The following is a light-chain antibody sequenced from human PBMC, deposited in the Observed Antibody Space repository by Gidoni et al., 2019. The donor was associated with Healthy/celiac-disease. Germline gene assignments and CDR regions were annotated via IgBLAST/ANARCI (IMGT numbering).Light chain of an antibody. CDR2: GAS. CDR1: QSVSSN. V-gene: IGKV3-15*01. J-gene: IGKJ2*01. Sequence: EIVMTQTPATLSVSPGERATLSCRASQSVSSNLAWYQQKPGQAPRLLIDGASTRATGIPARCSGSGSGTEFTLTISSRQSEDFAVYYCQQYNSWPLYTFGQGTKLEIK. CDR3: QQYNSWPLYT.